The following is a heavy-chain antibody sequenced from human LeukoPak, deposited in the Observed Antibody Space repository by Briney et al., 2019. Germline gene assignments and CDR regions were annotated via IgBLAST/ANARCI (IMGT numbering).Heavy chain of an antibody. Sequence: ASVKVSCKASGYTFTGYYMHWVRQAPGQGLEWMGWINPNSGGTNYAQKFQGRVTMTRDTSISTAYMELSRLRSDDTAVYYCARNNWPTSGWFDPWGQGTLVTVSS. J-gene: IGHJ5*02. CDR1: GYTFTGYY. D-gene: IGHD1-20*01. V-gene: IGHV1-2*02. CDR3: ARNNWPTSGWFDP. CDR2: INPNSGGT.